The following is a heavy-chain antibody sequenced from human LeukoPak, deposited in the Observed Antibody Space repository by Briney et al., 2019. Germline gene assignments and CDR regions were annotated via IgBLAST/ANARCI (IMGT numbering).Heavy chain of an antibody. CDR3: AKDGVPGIVVVIGWYLDY. D-gene: IGHD3-22*01. CDR2: ISGSGGST. J-gene: IGHJ4*02. CDR1: GFTFSSYA. Sequence: GGSLRLSCAASGFTFSSYAMSWVRQAPGKGLEWVSAISGSGGSTYYADSVKGRFTISRDNSKNTLYLQMNSLRAEDTAVYYCAKDGVPGIVVVIGWYLDYWGQGTLVTVSS. V-gene: IGHV3-23*01.